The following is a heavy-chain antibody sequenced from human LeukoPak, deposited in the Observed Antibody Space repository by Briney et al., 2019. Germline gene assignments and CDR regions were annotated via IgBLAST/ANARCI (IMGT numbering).Heavy chain of an antibody. J-gene: IGHJ6*02. V-gene: IGHV1-69*13. CDR1: GGTFSSYA. Sequence: SVKVSCKASGGTFSSYAISWVRQAPGQGLEWMGGIIPIFGTANYAQKFQGRVTITADESTSTAYMELSSLRSEDTAVYYCARDLGYPTVTRNYYYYGMDVWGQGTTVTVSS. D-gene: IGHD4-17*01. CDR3: ARDLGYPTVTRNYYYYGMDV. CDR2: IIPIFGTA.